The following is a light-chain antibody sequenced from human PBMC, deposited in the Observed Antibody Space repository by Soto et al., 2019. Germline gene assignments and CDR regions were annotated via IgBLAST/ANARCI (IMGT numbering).Light chain of an antibody. CDR1: QTINSW. CDR2: RAS. CDR3: QQYNNYWT. V-gene: IGKV1-5*03. J-gene: IGKJ1*01. Sequence: DLQMTQSPSTLSASVGDRVTITCRASQTINSWLAWYQQRPGKAPKLLIYRASSLQSGVPSRFSGSGSETEFTLTISSLQPDDFATYYCQQYNNYWTFGLGTKVEIK.